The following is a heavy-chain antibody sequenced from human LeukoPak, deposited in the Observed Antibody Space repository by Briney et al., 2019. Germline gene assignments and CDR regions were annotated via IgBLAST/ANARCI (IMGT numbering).Heavy chain of an antibody. J-gene: IGHJ3*02. CDR2: AYSSGNT. CDR1: GGSISGYY. V-gene: IGHV4-59*08. D-gene: IGHD3-10*01. Sequence: SETLSLTCTVSGGSISGYYCSWVRQPPGKEMEWIGYAYSSGNTNYNPSLKSRVTLPVDTSKNQFSLKLVSVTAADTAVYYCARHPPSSAGAYDIWGQGTMVTVSS. CDR3: ARHPPSSAGAYDI.